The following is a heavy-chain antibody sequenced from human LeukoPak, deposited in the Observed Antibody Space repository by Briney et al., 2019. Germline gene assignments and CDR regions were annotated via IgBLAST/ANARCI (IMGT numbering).Heavy chain of an antibody. V-gene: IGHV1-2*02. CDR1: GYTFTGYY. CDR3: ARLNYRPIIKFFDY. CDR2: INSNSGGT. Sequence: GASVKVSCKASGYTFTGYYMHWVRQAPGQGLEWMGWINSNSGGTNSAQKLQGRFTMTTDTSTSTAYMELRSLRSDDTAVYYCARLNYRPIIKFFDYWGQGTLVTVSS. D-gene: IGHD4-11*01. J-gene: IGHJ4*02.